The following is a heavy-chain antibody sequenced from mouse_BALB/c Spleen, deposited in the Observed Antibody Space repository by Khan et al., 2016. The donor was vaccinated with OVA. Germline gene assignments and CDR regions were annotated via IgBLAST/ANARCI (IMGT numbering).Heavy chain of an antibody. CDR2: TNPSYGRT. Sequence: QVQLQQSGAELVKAGASVKISCKASGYTFTSYWMHWVKQRLGQGLEWIADTNPSYGRTYYNQKFKSKATLTVDKSSSTAYMLLSGATFEDSAVYYCATIKKIVATYFDVWGEGTTVTVSS. D-gene: IGHD1-1*01. J-gene: IGHJ2*01. V-gene: IGHV1S81*02. CDR3: ATIKKIVATYFDV. CDR1: GYTFTSYW.